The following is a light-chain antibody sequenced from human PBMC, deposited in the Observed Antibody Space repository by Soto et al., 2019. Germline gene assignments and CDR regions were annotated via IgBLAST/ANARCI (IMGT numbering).Light chain of an antibody. CDR2: GAS. J-gene: IGKJ1*01. CDR3: QQYGSSGT. V-gene: IGKV3-20*01. Sequence: EIALTQSPGTLSLSPEERATLSCRASQSVSSSYVAWYQQKPGQAPRLLIYGASSRATGIPDRFSGSGSGTDFTLTISSLEPEDFAVYYCQQYGSSGTFGQGTKVDI. CDR1: QSVSSSY.